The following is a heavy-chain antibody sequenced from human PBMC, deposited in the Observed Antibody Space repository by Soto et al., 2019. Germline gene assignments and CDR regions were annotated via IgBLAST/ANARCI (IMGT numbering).Heavy chain of an antibody. D-gene: IGHD5-18*01. CDR2: INAGNGNT. CDR1: GYTFTSYA. V-gene: IGHV1-3*01. CDR3: ARGRGQLWYFDY. J-gene: IGHJ4*02. Sequence: ASVKVSCKASGYTFTSYAMHWVRQAPGQRLEWMGWINAGNGNTKYSQKFQGRVTITRDTSASTAYMELSSLRSEDTAVYYCARGRGQLWYFDYWGQGTLVTVS.